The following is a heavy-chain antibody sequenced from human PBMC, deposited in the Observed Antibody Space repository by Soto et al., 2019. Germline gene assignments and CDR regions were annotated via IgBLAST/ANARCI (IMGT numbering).Heavy chain of an antibody. CDR3: ARDIPHLTMIVVVPPDRYAFDI. CDR1: GYTFTSYG. Sequence: ASVKVSCKASGYTFTSYGISWVRQAPGQGLEWMGWISAYNGNTNYAQKLQGRVTMTTDTSTSTAYMELRSLRSDDTAGYYCARDIPHLTMIVVVPPDRYAFDIWGQGTMVTVSS. CDR2: ISAYNGNT. J-gene: IGHJ3*02. V-gene: IGHV1-18*01. D-gene: IGHD3-22*01.